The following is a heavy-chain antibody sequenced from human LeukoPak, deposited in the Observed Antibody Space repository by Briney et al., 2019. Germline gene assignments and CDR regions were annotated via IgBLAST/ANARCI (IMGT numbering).Heavy chain of an antibody. CDR1: GFTFNDYG. Sequence: GGSLRLSCAASGFTFNDYGMTWVRQAPGKGLEWVSAITGSGGSTYYADSVKGRFTISRDNSKNTLYLQMNSLRAEDTAVYYCAREAARLGGGFDYWGQGTLVTVSS. CDR3: AREAARLGGGFDY. J-gene: IGHJ4*02. CDR2: ITGSGGST. V-gene: IGHV3-23*01. D-gene: IGHD6-6*01.